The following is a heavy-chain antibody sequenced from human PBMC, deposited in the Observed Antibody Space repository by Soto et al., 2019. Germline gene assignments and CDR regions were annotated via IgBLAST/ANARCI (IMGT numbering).Heavy chain of an antibody. D-gene: IGHD6-13*01. CDR1: GYNFNRYW. J-gene: IGHJ3*02. CDR2: IYPGDSDT. CDR3: ARSLVNGTYAAFDI. Sequence: PGESLKVSCKGSGYNFNRYWVGCVRQMPGKGLEWMGVIYPGDSDTRYSPSLQGQVTISADKSSSAAYLQWSSLQASDTATYYCARSLVNGTYAAFDIWGQGTMVTVSS. V-gene: IGHV5-51*01.